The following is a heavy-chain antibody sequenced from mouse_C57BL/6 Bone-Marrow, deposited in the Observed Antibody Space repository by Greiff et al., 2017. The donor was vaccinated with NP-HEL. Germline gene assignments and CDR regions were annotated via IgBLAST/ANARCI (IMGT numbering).Heavy chain of an antibody. V-gene: IGHV5-4*01. CDR2: ISDGGSYT. D-gene: IGHD2-4*01. Sequence: EVTLVESGGGLVKPGGSLKLSCAASGFTFSSYAMSWVRQTPEKRLEWVATISDGGSYTYYPDNVKGRFTISRDNAKNNLYLQMSHLKSEDTAMYYCARDEGYDYAWFAYWGQGTLVTVSA. CDR1: GFTFSSYA. CDR3: ARDEGYDYAWFAY. J-gene: IGHJ3*01.